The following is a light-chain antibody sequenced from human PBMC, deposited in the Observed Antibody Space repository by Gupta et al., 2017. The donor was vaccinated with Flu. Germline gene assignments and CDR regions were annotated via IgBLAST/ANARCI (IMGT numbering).Light chain of an antibody. Sequence: TLTQPASVPGSHGQPITISCPGTRSAVGGYNYVSWYQQHPGKAPKLVIYEVSNRSSVVAHCFSGTNYGNTAPLTNAGLHADEAADYYCCSETSISTHVVFGGGTKLTVL. J-gene: IGLJ2*01. CDR2: EVS. CDR1: RSAVGGYNY. CDR3: CSETSISTHVV. V-gene: IGLV2-14*01.